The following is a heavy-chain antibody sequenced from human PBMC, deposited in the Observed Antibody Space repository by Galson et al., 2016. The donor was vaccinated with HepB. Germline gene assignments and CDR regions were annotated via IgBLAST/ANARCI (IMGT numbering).Heavy chain of an antibody. V-gene: IGHV3-23*01. CDR2: IRGSGGSP. Sequence: SLRLSCAASGFSFSNYAISWVRQTPGKGLEWVSDIRGSGGSPYYADSVLGRFTITRDNSKNTLYLQMNSLRAEDTALYYCAKATDRGYDSGCLDNWGQGTLVIVSS. CDR3: AKATDRGYDSGCLDN. CDR1: GFSFSNYA. D-gene: IGHD6-19*01. J-gene: IGHJ4*02.